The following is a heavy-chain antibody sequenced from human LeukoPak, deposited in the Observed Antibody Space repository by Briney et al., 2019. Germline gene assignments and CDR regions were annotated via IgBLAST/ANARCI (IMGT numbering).Heavy chain of an antibody. D-gene: IGHD5-12*01. CDR2: ISGSGGST. CDR3: ARGGTEIYYYHYGVDV. CDR1: GFTFSSYA. V-gene: IGHV3-23*01. J-gene: IGHJ6*02. Sequence: PGGSLRLSCAASGFTFSSYAMSWVRQAPGKGLEWVSTISGSGGSTYYADSVKGRFTISRDNSKNTLYLQMNSLRVEDTAVYFCARGGTEIYYYHYGVDVWGQGTTVTVSS.